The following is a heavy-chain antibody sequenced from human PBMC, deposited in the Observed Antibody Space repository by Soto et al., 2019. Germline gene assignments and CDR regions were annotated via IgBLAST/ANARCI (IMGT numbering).Heavy chain of an antibody. Sequence: QVQLQESGPGLVKPSQTLSLTCTVSGGSISSGDYYWHWIRQSPGKGLEWIGYIYYTGSPYYNPSLKSRVTLSVDTSKNHFSLKVSSVTAADTAIYYWARVPRWILAMDVWGQGTTVTVSS. D-gene: IGHD2-2*03. CDR3: ARVPRWILAMDV. J-gene: IGHJ6*02. CDR1: GGSISSGDYY. CDR2: IYYTGSP. V-gene: IGHV4-30-4*01.